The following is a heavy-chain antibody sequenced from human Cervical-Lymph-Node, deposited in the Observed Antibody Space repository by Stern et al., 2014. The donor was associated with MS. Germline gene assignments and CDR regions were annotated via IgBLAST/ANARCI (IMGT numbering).Heavy chain of an antibody. CDR1: GYTFTSYY. CDR2: INPSVGST. J-gene: IGHJ4*02. CDR3: ARGDEEQLAPPPY. Sequence: QVQLVQSGAEVKKPGASVKVSCKASGYTFTSYYMHWVRQAPGQGLDWMGVINPSVGSTSYTQKFQGRVTMTRDTSTSTVYMELSSLRSEDTAVYYCARGDEEQLAPPPYWGQGTLVTVSS. D-gene: IGHD6-6*01. V-gene: IGHV1-46*01.